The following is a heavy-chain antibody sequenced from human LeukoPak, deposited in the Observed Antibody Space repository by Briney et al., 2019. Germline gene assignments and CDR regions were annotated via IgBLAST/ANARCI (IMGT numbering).Heavy chain of an antibody. CDR3: ARGSLWFGEFPLDY. CDR2: INPNSGGT. CDR1: GYTFTGYY. D-gene: IGHD3-10*01. J-gene: IGHJ4*02. Sequence: ASVNVSCKASGYTFTGYYMHWVRQAPGQGLEWMGWINPNSGGTNYAQKFQGWVTMTRDTSISTAYMELSRLRSDDTAVYYCARGSLWFGEFPLDYWGQGTLVTVSS. V-gene: IGHV1-2*04.